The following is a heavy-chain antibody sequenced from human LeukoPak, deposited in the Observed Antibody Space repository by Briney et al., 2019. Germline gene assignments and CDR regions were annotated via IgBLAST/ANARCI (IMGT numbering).Heavy chain of an antibody. CDR1: GFTFSSYA. CDR2: ISGSGGGT. D-gene: IGHD1-26*01. Sequence: PGGSLRLSCAASGFTFSSYAMSWVRQAPGKGLEWVSAISGSGGGTYYADSVKGRFTISRDNSKNTLYLQMNSLTAEDTAVYYCAKSSGSYPYYFDYWGQGTLVTVSS. V-gene: IGHV3-23*01. CDR3: AKSSGSYPYYFDY. J-gene: IGHJ4*02.